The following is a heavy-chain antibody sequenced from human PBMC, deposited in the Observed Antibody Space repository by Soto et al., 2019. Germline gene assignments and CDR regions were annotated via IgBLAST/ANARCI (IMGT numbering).Heavy chain of an antibody. V-gene: IGHV4-59*12. Sequence: SETLSLTCTVSGASITSYYWSWTRQPPGKGLEWIGYILYTGYTNYNPSLKSRITISVDTSKNQFSLKLSSVTAADTAVYYCARSPRVVTARRPKYFDYWGQGTLVTVSS. D-gene: IGHD2-21*02. CDR3: ARSPRVVTARRPKYFDY. CDR2: ILYTGYT. CDR1: GASITSYY. J-gene: IGHJ4*02.